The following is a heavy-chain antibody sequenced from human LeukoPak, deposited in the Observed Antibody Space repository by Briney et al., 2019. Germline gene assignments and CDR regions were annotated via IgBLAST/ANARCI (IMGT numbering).Heavy chain of an antibody. D-gene: IGHD3-22*01. CDR1: GFTFSSYA. CDR2: IRYDGSNK. J-gene: IGHJ3*02. Sequence: GGSLRLSCAASGFTFSSYAMSWVRQAPGKGLEWVAFIRYDGSNKYYADSVKGRFTVTRDNAKNTVSLQMSRLRPEDTAVYYCALLPPDAFDIWGQGTMVTVSS. V-gene: IGHV3-30*02. CDR3: ALLPPDAFDI.